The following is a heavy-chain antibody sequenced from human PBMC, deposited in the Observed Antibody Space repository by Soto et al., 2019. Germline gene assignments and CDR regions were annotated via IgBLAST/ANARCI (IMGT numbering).Heavy chain of an antibody. Sequence: QEQVVESGGGVVQPGMSLRLSCVASGFTFSNYAMHWVRQAPGKGLEWVAVISYVGSDKYNANSVKGRFTISRDNSKNTLYLQMNSLRAEDTAVYYCARDTGPNGYNYYYFGMDVWGQGTTVTVSS. V-gene: IGHV3-30-3*01. J-gene: IGHJ6*02. CDR3: ARDTGPNGYNYYYFGMDV. CDR1: GFTFSNYA. CDR2: ISYVGSDK. D-gene: IGHD5-18*01.